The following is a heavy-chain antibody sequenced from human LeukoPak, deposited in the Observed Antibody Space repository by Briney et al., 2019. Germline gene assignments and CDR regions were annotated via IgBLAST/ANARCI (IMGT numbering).Heavy chain of an antibody. J-gene: IGHJ4*02. CDR2: ICGNGGNT. V-gene: IGHV3-64*02. Sequence: GGSLRLSCAASGFTFNSYTIHWVRPAPGKGLEYVSAICGNGGNTYYDDSVKGRFTLSRDNSKNTLYLQMGSLRAEDMAVYYCARGVGYSTGCYYFEFWGQGTLVTVSS. CDR3: ARGVGYSTGCYYFEF. D-gene: IGHD6-19*01. CDR1: GFTFNSYT.